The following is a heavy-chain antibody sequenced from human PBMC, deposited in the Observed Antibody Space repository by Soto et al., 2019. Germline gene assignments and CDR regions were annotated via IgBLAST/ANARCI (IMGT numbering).Heavy chain of an antibody. J-gene: IGHJ6*02. D-gene: IGHD6-19*01. CDR3: ARGIEGWYQGRYYYGMDV. Sequence: QVQLQESGPGLVKPSETLSLTCTVSGGSVSSGSYYWSWIRQPPGKGLEWIGYIYYSGSTNYNPSLKSRVTISLDTSKSQFSLKLSSVTAADTAVYYCARGIEGWYQGRYYYGMDVWGQGTTVTVSS. CDR2: IYYSGST. CDR1: GGSVSSGSYY. V-gene: IGHV4-61*01.